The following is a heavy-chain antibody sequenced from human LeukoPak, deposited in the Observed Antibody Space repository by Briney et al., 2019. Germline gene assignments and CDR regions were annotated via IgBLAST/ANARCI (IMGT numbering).Heavy chain of an antibody. CDR3: VEITMARGLLTYGLDV. V-gene: IGHV3-64D*06. CDR2: IVSNGGST. Sequence: GGSLRLSCSASGFTFSSYAMQWVRQAPGKGLEYVSAIVSNGGSTHYADSVKGRFTISRDNSKNTLYLQMSSLRVEDTAVYSCVEITMARGLLTYGLDVWGQGTTVTVSS. CDR1: GFTFSSYA. D-gene: IGHD3-10*01. J-gene: IGHJ6*02.